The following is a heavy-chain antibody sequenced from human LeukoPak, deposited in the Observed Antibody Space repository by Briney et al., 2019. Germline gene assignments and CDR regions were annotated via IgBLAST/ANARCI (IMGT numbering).Heavy chain of an antibody. V-gene: IGHV4-59*01. J-gene: IGHJ4*02. D-gene: IGHD5-18*01. CDR3: ASGYSYGIDY. CDR2: IYYSGST. CDR1: GGSNSSYY. Sequence: PSETLSLTCTVSGGSNSSYYWSWIRQPPGKGLEWIGYIYYSGSTNYNPSLKSRVTISVDTSKNQFSLKLSSVTAADTAVYYCASGYSYGIDYWGQGTLVTVSS.